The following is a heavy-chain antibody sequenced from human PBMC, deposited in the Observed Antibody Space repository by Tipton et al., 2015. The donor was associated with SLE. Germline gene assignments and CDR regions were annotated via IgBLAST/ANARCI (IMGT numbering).Heavy chain of an antibody. CDR2: IFYSGTT. D-gene: IGHD3-9*01. V-gene: IGHV4-39*06. CDR3: ARQRVKFDWPIEGLDV. CDR1: GGSISSSGHH. Sequence: TLSLTCTVSGGSISSSGHHWNWIRRPPGKGLEWIGYIFYSGTTYYNPSLRSRVSISVDTSKNQFTLKLSSLTAADTAMYYWARQRVKFDWPIEGLDVWGEGTTVTVSS. J-gene: IGHJ6*04.